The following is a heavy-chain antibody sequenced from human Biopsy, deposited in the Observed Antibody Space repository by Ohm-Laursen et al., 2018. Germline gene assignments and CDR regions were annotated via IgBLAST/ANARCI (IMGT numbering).Heavy chain of an antibody. Sequence: SETLSPTCTVSGGSISSYYWSWIRQPPGKALEWIGYIYFTGRTGYNPSLKSRVTMSVNTSKKQFSLRLSSVTAADTAVYYCASAGYNPDWNFDLWGRGTRVTVSS. J-gene: IGHJ2*01. CDR3: ASAGYNPDWNFDL. CDR1: GGSISSYY. D-gene: IGHD5-24*01. CDR2: IYFTGRT. V-gene: IGHV4-59*12.